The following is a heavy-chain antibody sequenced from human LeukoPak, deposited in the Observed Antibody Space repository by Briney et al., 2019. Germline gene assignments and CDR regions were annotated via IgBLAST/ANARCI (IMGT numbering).Heavy chain of an antibody. CDR1: GFTFSSYS. Sequence: GGSLRLSCAASGFTFSSYSMNWVRQAPGKGLEWVSSISSSSSYIYYADSVKGRFTISRDNAKNSLYLQMNSLRAEDTAVYYCARDFLQGIFPMFDPWGQGTLVTVSS. J-gene: IGHJ5*02. CDR3: ARDFLQGIFPMFDP. V-gene: IGHV3-21*01. D-gene: IGHD2-15*01. CDR2: ISSSSSYI.